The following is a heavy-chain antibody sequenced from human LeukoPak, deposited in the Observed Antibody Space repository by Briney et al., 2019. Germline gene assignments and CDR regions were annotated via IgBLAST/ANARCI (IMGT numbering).Heavy chain of an antibody. J-gene: IGHJ3*02. CDR2: INPNSGGI. CDR3: ARVSGSSEAAFDI. V-gene: IGHV1-2*02. D-gene: IGHD3-10*01. Sequence: EASVKVSCKVSGYTLTELSMHWVRQAPGKGLEWMGWINPNSGGINYAQKFQGRVTMTRDTSISTAYVELSRLRSDDTALYYCARVSGSSEAAFDIWGQGTMVTVSS. CDR1: GYTLTELS.